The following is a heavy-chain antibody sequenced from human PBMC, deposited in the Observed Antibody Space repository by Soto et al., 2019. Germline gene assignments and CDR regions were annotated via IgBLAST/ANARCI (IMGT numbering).Heavy chain of an antibody. V-gene: IGHV3-23*01. CDR3: AKGPYYYDSSGPFDP. CDR2: ISGSGGST. D-gene: IGHD3-22*01. Sequence: GGSLRLSCAASGFTFSSYAMSWVRQAPGKGLEWVSAISGSGGSTYYADSVKGRFTISRDNSKNTLYLQMNSLRAEDTAVYYCAKGPYYYDSSGPFDPWGQGTLVTVSS. CDR1: GFTFSSYA. J-gene: IGHJ5*02.